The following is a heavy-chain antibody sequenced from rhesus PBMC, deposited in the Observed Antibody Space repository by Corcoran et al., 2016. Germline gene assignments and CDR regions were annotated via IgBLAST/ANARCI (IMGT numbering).Heavy chain of an antibody. V-gene: IGHV7-114*01. CDR2: INADTGNP. CDR1: GDTLPRYS. CDR3: AKYTTYFDY. D-gene: IGHD2-39*02. J-gene: IGHJ4*01. Sequence: QVQLVQSGAEVKQPGASVKVYCKASGDTLPRYSMHSVRQPQGQRLEWMGWINADTGNPTYAQGFKERFTFSMDTSISTAYLQISSLKTEDTAVYYCAKYTTYFDYWGQGVLVTVSS.